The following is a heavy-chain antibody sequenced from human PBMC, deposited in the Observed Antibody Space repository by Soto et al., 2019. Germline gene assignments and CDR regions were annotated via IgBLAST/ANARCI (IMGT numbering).Heavy chain of an antibody. Sequence: QVQLVESGGGVVQPGRSLRLSCAASGFTFSNYGMHWVRQAPGKGLEWLAVILNDGGDQNYGDSVKGRFTISRDNSKNTLSLQITSMRVADTAGYYCARDDDRPDNGLDMWGQGTMVTVSS. CDR2: ILNDGGDQ. D-gene: IGHD2-8*01. CDR1: GFTFSNYG. V-gene: IGHV3-30*19. J-gene: IGHJ3*02. CDR3: ARDDDRPDNGLDM.